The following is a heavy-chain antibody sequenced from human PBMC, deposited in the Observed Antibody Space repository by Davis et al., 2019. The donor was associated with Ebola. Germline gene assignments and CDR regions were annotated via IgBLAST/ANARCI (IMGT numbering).Heavy chain of an antibody. V-gene: IGHV1-2*02. J-gene: IGHJ4*02. Sequence: ASVKVSCKASGYTFTGYYMHWVRQAPGQGLEWMGWINPNSGGTNYAQKFQGRVTMTRDTSISTAYMELSRLRSEDTAVYYCARGRTYYDILTGYADFDYWGQGTLVTVSS. CDR1: GYTFTGYY. CDR2: INPNSGGT. CDR3: ARGRTYYDILTGYADFDY. D-gene: IGHD3-9*01.